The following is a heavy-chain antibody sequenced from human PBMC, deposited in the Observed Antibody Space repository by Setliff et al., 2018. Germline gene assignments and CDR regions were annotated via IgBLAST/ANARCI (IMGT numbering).Heavy chain of an antibody. J-gene: IGHJ4*02. CDR2: IYTSGST. V-gene: IGHV4-61*02. CDR1: GASISSGNDF. CDR3: ARGGYSYGLGGFPLDY. Sequence: PSETLSLTCSVSGASISSGNDFWNWIRQPAGKGLEWIGRIYTSGSTNYNPSLKSRVTISVDTSKNQFSLKLSSVTAADTAVYYCARGGYSYGLGGFPLDYWGQGTLVTVSS. D-gene: IGHD5-18*01.